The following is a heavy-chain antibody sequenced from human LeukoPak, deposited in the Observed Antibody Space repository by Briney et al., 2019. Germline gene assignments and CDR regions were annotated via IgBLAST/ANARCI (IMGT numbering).Heavy chain of an antibody. CDR1: GLTVSSSN. CDR2: IHNGVTT. CDR3: ARQVTRRAFDI. D-gene: IGHD5-18*01. V-gene: IGHV3-53*01. J-gene: IGHJ3*02. Sequence: QSGGSLRLSCTASGLTVSSSNMNWVRQAPGKGLECVSVIHNGVTTYYADSVKGRFTISGDDSRNTLYRQMNSLRAEDTAVYYCARQVTRRAFDIWGQGTMVTVSS.